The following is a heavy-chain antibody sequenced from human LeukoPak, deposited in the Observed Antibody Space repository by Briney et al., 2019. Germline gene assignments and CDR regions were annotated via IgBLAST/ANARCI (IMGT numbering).Heavy chain of an antibody. D-gene: IGHD2-2*02. CDR3: AKHSRGCGSTSCYNFDF. CDR1: GYSISGGYY. J-gene: IGHJ4*02. Sequence: TSSETLSLTCAVSGYSISGGYYWGWIRQPPGKGLEWIGSIYHSGSTYYNPSLKSRVTISLDTSKNQFSLKLSSVTAADTAVYYCAKHSRGCGSTSCYNFDFWGQGALVTVSS. CDR2: IYHSGST. V-gene: IGHV4-38-2*01.